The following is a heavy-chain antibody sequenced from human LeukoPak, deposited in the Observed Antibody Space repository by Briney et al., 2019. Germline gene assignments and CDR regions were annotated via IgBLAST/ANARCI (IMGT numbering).Heavy chain of an antibody. CDR1: GFPFSSYD. Sequence: GGSLRLSCATSGFPFSSYDMNWVRQAPGKGLEWVSYIHSSGATIYYAESVKGRFTISRDSGKNSVYLRMSSLRAEDTALYYCARKLTGTPYFDWWGQGVLVSVSS. D-gene: IGHD1-14*01. V-gene: IGHV3-48*03. J-gene: IGHJ4*02. CDR3: ARKLTGTPYFDW. CDR2: IHSSGATI.